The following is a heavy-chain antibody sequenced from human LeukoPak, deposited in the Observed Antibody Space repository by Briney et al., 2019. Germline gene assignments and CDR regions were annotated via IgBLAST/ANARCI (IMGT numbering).Heavy chain of an antibody. V-gene: IGHV3-30*02. D-gene: IGHD2-15*01. CDR1: EFTFNSYG. Sequence: GGSLRLSCTASEFTFNSYGMHWVRQAPGKGLEWVAFIRFDGSDEHYADSVKGRFTISRDNSKNTLYLQTNSLRTEDTAMYYCAKDRRGSCNAGSCYCCDYWGRGALVTVSS. CDR3: AKDRRGSCNAGSCYCCDY. CDR2: IRFDGSDE. J-gene: IGHJ4*02.